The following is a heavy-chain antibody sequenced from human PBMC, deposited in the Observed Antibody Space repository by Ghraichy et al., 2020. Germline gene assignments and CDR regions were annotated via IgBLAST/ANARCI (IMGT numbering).Heavy chain of an antibody. CDR1: GYSFTSYS. CDR2: INAGNGNT. V-gene: IGHV1-3*01. Sequence: APVKVSCKASGYSFTSYSMHWVRQAPGQRLEWMGWINAGNGNTKYSQKFQGRVTITRDTSASTAYMEVSSLRSEDTAVYYCAREGFDPWGQGTLVTVSS. CDR3: AREGFDP. J-gene: IGHJ5*02.